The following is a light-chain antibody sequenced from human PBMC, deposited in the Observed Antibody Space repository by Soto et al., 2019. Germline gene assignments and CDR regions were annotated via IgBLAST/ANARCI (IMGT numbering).Light chain of an antibody. CDR2: EAA. J-gene: IGLJ2*01. CDR3: TSYTSASTLV. CDR1: SDDIGANNY. Sequence: QSALTQPASVSGSPGQSITISCTGTSDDIGANNYVSWYQHHPGKAPKILIYEAANRPSGISHRFSGSKSGNTALLTISGLQAEDEADYFCTSYTSASTLVFGGGTKLTVL. V-gene: IGLV2-14*01.